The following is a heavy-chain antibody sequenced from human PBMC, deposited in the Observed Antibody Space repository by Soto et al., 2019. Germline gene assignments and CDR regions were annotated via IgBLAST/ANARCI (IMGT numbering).Heavy chain of an antibody. CDR3: TTGSISGSSYAPDY. J-gene: IGHJ4*02. CDR2: IKSKTDGGTT. CDR1: GFTFSNAW. V-gene: IGHV3-15*01. D-gene: IGHD1-26*01. Sequence: GGSLRLSCAASGFTFSNAWMSWVRQAPGKGLEWVGRIKSKTDGGTTDYAAPVKGRFTISRDDSKNTLYLQMNSLKTEDTAVYYCTTGSISGSSYAPDYWGQGTLVTVSS.